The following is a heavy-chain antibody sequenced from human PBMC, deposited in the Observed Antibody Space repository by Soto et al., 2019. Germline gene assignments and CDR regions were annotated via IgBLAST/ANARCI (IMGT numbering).Heavy chain of an antibody. V-gene: IGHV4-30-4*08. CDR3: ARVSYDSSGYYYPAGWFDP. D-gene: IGHD3-22*01. J-gene: IGHJ5*02. CDR2: IYYSGST. Sequence: SETLSLTCTVSGGSSSSGGYYLSWIRQHPGKGLEWIGYIYYSGSTYYNPSLKSRVTISVDTSKNQFSLKLSSVTAADTAVYYCARVSYDSSGYYYPAGWFDPWGQGTLVTVSS. CDR1: GGSSSSGGYY.